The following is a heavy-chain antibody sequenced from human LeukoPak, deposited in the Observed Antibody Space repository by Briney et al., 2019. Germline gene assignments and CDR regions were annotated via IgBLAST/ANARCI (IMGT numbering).Heavy chain of an antibody. D-gene: IGHD6-19*01. CDR1: GFTFSDYY. V-gene: IGHV3-11*06. Sequence: NPGGSLRLSCAASGFTFSDYYMSWIRQAPGKGLEWVSYISSSSYTNYADSVKGRFTISRDYAKNSLYLQMNSLRAEDTAVYYCARDGYGSGWNGGVYWGQGTLVTVSS. J-gene: IGHJ4*02. CDR2: ISSSSYT. CDR3: ARDGYGSGWNGGVY.